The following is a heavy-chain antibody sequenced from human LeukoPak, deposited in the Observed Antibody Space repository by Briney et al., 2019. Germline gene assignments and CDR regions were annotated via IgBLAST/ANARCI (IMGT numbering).Heavy chain of an antibody. CDR3: ARWNYYDSSAPGGYFDY. Sequence: SETLSLTCTVTGGSIRSFYWSWIRQSPGEGLVWIGSIYYSGSTNYSPSLKSRVSMSVDTSKNQFSLKLSSVTAADTAVYYCARWNYYDSSAPGGYFDYWGQGTLVTVSS. CDR1: GGSIRSFY. CDR2: IYYSGST. D-gene: IGHD3-22*01. J-gene: IGHJ4*02. V-gene: IGHV4-59*08.